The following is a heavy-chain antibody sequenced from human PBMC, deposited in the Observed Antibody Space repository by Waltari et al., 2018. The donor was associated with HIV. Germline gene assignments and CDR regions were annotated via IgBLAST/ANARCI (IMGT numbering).Heavy chain of an antibody. Sequence: QVQLQESGPGLVKPSETLSLTCTVSGGSISSYYWSWIRQPPGKGLELVGYIYYSGSTNYNPSLKSRVTISVDTSKNQFSLKLSSVTAADTAVYYCARTFAPYYYYGMDVWGQGTTVTVSS. J-gene: IGHJ6*02. V-gene: IGHV4-59*01. CDR1: GGSISSYY. CDR2: IYYSGST. CDR3: ARTFAPYYYYGMDV.